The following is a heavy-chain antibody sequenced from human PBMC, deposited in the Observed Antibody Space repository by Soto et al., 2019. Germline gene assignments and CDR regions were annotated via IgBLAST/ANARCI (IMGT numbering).Heavy chain of an antibody. Sequence: EVQLVESGGGLVQPGGSLRLSCAASGFTFSSYWMSWVRQAPGKGLEWVANIKQDGSEKYYVDSVKGRFTISRDNAKNSLYLQMNSLRAEDTAVYYCARDGQYYDFWSGYLPGYFQHWGQGSLVTVSS. CDR3: ARDGQYYDFWSGYLPGYFQH. D-gene: IGHD3-3*01. CDR1: GFTFSSYW. J-gene: IGHJ1*01. CDR2: IKQDGSEK. V-gene: IGHV3-7*05.